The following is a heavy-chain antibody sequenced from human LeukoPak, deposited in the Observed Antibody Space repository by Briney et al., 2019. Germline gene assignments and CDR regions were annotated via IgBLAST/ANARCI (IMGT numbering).Heavy chain of an antibody. V-gene: IGHV4-59*12. Sequence: SETLSLTCTVSGGSISSYYWSWIRQPPGKGLEWIGYIYYSGSTNYNPSLKSRVTISVDTSKNQFSLKLSSMTAADTAVYYCARADCSGGSCYGDYWGQGTLVTVSS. CDR1: GGSISSYY. J-gene: IGHJ4*02. D-gene: IGHD2-15*01. CDR2: IYYSGST. CDR3: ARADCSGGSCYGDY.